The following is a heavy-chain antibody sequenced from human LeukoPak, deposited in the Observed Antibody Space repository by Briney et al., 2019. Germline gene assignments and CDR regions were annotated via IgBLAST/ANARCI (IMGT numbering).Heavy chain of an antibody. CDR1: GGSITSYY. CDR3: ARDRGYSYGYLKPLGYFDY. CDR2: IYYSGST. V-gene: IGHV4-59*12. J-gene: IGHJ4*02. Sequence: SETLSLTCTVSGGSITSYYWSWIRQPPGKGLEWIGSIYYSGSTNYNPSLKSRVTISVDTSKNQFSLKLSSVTAADTAVYYCARDRGYSYGYLKPLGYFDYWGQGTLVTVSS. D-gene: IGHD5-18*01.